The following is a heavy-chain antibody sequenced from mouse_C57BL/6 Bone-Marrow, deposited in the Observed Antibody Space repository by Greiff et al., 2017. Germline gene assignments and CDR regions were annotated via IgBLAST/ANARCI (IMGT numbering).Heavy chain of an antibody. V-gene: IGHV1-52*01. CDR2: IDPSDSET. CDR3: AALINTVVGGY. Sequence: QVQLQQPGAELVRPGSSVKLSCKASGYTFTSYWMHWVKQRPIQGLEWIGNIDPSDSETHYNQKFKDKATLTVDKSSSTAYMQLSSLTAEDSAVYYCAALINTVVGGYWGQGTTLTVSS. CDR1: GYTFTSYW. D-gene: IGHD1-1*01. J-gene: IGHJ2*01.